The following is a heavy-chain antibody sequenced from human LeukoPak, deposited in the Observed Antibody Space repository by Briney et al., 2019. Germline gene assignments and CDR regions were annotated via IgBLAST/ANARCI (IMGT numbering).Heavy chain of an antibody. J-gene: IGHJ5*02. Sequence: GGSLRLSCAAPGFTFSNYYMSWVRQAPGKGLEWVANMNQDGSQRNYVDSVKGRFTISRDNAKNSLYLQMNSLRVEDTAVYFCARDRLPSSYRGLDPWGQGTPVIVSS. V-gene: IGHV3-7*03. CDR1: GFTFSNYY. D-gene: IGHD6-13*01. CDR3: ARDRLPSSYRGLDP. CDR2: MNQDGSQR.